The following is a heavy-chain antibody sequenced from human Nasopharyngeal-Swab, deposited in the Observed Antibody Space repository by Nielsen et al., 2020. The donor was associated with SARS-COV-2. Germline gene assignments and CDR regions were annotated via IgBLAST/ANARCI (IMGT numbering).Heavy chain of an antibody. D-gene: IGHD4-17*01. CDR1: GFTFSSYW. Sequence: GSLRLSCAASGFTFSSYWMHWVRQAPGKGLVWVSRINSDGSSTSYADSVKGRFTISRDNAKNTLYLQMNSLRAEDTAVYYCAIISHDYGDFFDYWGQGTLVTVSS. V-gene: IGHV3-74*01. CDR3: AIISHDYGDFFDY. CDR2: INSDGSST. J-gene: IGHJ4*02.